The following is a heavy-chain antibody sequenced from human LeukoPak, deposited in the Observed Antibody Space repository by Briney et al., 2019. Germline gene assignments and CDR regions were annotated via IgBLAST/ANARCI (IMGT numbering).Heavy chain of an antibody. D-gene: IGHD3-22*01. CDR2: ISSSSSYI. V-gene: IGHV3-21*01. CDR1: GFTFSSYS. CDR3: AREGNTMIGVAPDF. Sequence: GGSLRLSCAASGFTFSSYSMNWVRQAPGKGLEWVSSISSSSSYIYYADSVKGRFTISRDNAKNSLYLQMNSLRAEDTAVYYCAREGNTMIGVAPDFWGQGTLVTVSS. J-gene: IGHJ4*02.